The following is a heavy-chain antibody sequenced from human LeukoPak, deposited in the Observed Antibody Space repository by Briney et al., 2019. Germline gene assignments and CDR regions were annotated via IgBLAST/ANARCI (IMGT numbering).Heavy chain of an antibody. V-gene: IGHV4-34*01. CDR2: INHSGST. CDR3: ARGVNWFDP. J-gene: IGHJ5*02. Sequence: SETLSLTCAVYGGSFSGYYWSWIRQPPGKGLEWIGEINHSGSTNYNPSLKSRVTISVDTSKNQFSLKLSSVTAADTAVYYCARGVNWFDPWGQGTLVTVSP. CDR1: GGSFSGYY.